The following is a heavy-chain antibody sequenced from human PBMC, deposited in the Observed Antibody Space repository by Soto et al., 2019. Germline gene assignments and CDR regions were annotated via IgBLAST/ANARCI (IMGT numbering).Heavy chain of an antibody. D-gene: IGHD3-10*01. Sequence: SETLSLTCTVSGGSISSSSYYWGWIRQPPGKGLEWIGSIYYSGSTYYNPSLKSRVTISVDTSKNQFSLKLSSVTAADTAVYYCASVIPKGYYGSGSSLGYWGQGTLVTVSS. J-gene: IGHJ4*02. V-gene: IGHV4-39*01. CDR3: ASVIPKGYYGSGSSLGY. CDR1: GGSISSSSYY. CDR2: IYYSGST.